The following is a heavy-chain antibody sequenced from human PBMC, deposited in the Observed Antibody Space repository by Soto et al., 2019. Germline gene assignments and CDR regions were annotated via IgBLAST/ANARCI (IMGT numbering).Heavy chain of an antibody. D-gene: IGHD1-26*01. V-gene: IGHV3-30*03. CDR2: ISYDGSNQ. J-gene: IGHJ4*02. CDR3: ARYSGKYEGPIDY. Sequence: QVQLVESGGGVVQPGRSLRLSCAASGFTFSHYGIHWVRQAPGKGLEWLAVISYDGSNQHYADSVKGRFTVSRANSKNTMYLQMNGLRAEDTAVYFCARYSGKYEGPIDYWGQGTLVTVSS. CDR1: GFTFSHYG.